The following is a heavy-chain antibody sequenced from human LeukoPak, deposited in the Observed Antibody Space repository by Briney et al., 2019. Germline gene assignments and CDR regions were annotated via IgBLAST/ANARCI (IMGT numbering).Heavy chain of an antibody. Sequence: SETLSLTCAVSGGSISSDGYSWIWLRQPPGKGLEGVGYIYQSGSTYYNPSLKSRVTISVDRSKNQFSLKLSSVTAADTVVYYCATSRITFGGVIVGAFDYGGQGTLVTVS. CDR3: ATSRITFGGVIVGAFDY. CDR1: GGSISSDGYS. J-gene: IGHJ4*02. V-gene: IGHV4-30-2*01. D-gene: IGHD3-16*02. CDR2: IYQSGST.